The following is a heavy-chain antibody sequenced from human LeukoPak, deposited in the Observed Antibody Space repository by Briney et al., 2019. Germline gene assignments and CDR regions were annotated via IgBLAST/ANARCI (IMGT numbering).Heavy chain of an antibody. V-gene: IGHV1-69*01. D-gene: IGHD3-22*01. CDR1: GGTFSSYA. CDR3: ATRPDYYDSSGYYPRFDY. J-gene: IGHJ4*02. Sequence: SVKVSCKASGGTFSSYAISWVRQAPGQGLEWMGGIIPIFGTANYAQKFQGRVTITADESTSTAYMELSSLRSEDTAVYYCATRPDYYDSSGYYPRFDYWGQGTLVTVSS. CDR2: IIPIFGTA.